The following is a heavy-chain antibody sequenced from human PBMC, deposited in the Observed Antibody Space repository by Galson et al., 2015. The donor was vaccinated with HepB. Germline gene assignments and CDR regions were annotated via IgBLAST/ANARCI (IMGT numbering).Heavy chain of an antibody. CDR2: INHRGTT. V-gene: IGHV4-34*01. J-gene: IGHJ2*01. Sequence: ETLSLTCAVYGGSFSGYYWDWIRQPPGRGLEWIGEINHRGTTRSNPSLKSRVTLSVDTSKSQCSLNLTYVTAADTAVYYCARTSDYGDYADWYFDLWGRGTLVTVSS. CDR1: GGSFSGYY. D-gene: IGHD4-17*01. CDR3: ARTSDYGDYADWYFDL.